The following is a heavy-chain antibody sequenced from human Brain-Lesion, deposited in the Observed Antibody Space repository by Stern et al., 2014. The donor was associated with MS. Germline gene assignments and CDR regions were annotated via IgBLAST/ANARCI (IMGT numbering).Heavy chain of an antibody. CDR3: ARKTDTAVGGDY. Sequence: VQLVESGGGLIQPGGSLRLSCAASGFSVSTHFMSWVRQAPGKGLEWVALMYSRGGTNYADSVKGRFTISRDSSKNTLYLQMSDLIAEDTAVYYCARKTDTAVGGDYWGPGTLVTVSS. D-gene: IGHD5-18*01. J-gene: IGHJ4*02. V-gene: IGHV3-53*01. CDR1: GFSVSTHF. CDR2: MYSRGGT.